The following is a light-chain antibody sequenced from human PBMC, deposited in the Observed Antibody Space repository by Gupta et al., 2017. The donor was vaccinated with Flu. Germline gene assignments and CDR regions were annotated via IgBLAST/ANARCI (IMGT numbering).Light chain of an antibody. Sequence: DIQLTQSPSFLSASVGDRVTITCRASQGIYSYLAWYQQKPGKAPTLLIYAASVLQSGVPSRFSGSGSGTEFTLTISSLQPEDFATYYCQQRNSYPLTFGGGTRVEIK. J-gene: IGKJ4*01. V-gene: IGKV1-9*01. CDR1: QGIYSY. CDR2: AAS. CDR3: QQRNSYPLT.